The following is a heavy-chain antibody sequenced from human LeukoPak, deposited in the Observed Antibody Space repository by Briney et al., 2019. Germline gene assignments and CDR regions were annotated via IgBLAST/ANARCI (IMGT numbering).Heavy chain of an antibody. V-gene: IGHV3-43D*03. CDR1: GFTFDDYA. CDR3: AKDSESDSPSYYFDY. D-gene: IGHD2-15*01. J-gene: IGHJ4*02. CDR2: ISWDGGST. Sequence: PGGSLRLSCAASGFTFDDYAMHWVRQAPGKGLEWVSLISWDGGSTYYADSVKGRFTISRDNSKNSLYLQMNSLRAEDTALYYCAKDSESDSPSYYFDYWGQGTLVTVSS.